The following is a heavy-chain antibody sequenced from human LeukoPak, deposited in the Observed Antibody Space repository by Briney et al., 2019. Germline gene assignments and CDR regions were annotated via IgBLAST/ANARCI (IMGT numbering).Heavy chain of an antibody. CDR3: ARGHYGLDV. V-gene: IGHV3-11*06. CDR1: GFTFSDHY. J-gene: IGHJ6*02. Sequence: GGSLRLSCAASGFTFSDHYMSWIRQAPGRGLEWVSYISRNGSDTKYADSVKGRFTMSRDNAKNSLYLQMNSLRAEDTALYYCARGHYGLDVWGQGTTVTVSS. CDR2: ISRNGSDT.